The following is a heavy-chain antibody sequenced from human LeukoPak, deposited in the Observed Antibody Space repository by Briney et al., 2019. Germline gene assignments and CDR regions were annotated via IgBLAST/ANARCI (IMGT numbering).Heavy chain of an antibody. D-gene: IGHD6-13*01. CDR3: VRGVGVSRFNYLDS. J-gene: IGHJ4*02. V-gene: IGHV3-33*01. CDR2: IWYDASNK. CDR1: GFTFSSFG. Sequence: QPGRSLTLSCAASGFTFSSFGMHWVRQAPGKRLEWVAVIWYDASNKYYADSVKGRFTISRDNSKNTLYLQMNSLRDDDTAVYYCVRGVGVSRFNYLDSWGQGTLVIVSS.